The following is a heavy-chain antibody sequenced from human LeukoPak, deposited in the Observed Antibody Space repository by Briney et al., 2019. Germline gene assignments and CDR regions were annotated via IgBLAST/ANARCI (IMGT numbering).Heavy chain of an antibody. D-gene: IGHD6-19*01. CDR2: IYYSGST. CDR1: GGSISSYY. V-gene: IGHV4-59*01. Sequence: PSETLSLTCTVSGGSISSYYWSWIRQPPGKGLEWIGYIYYSGSTNYNPSLKSRVTISVDTSKNQFSLKLSSVTAADTAVYYCARVSAVAGTYAFDIWGQGTMVTVSS. CDR3: ARVSAVAGTYAFDI. J-gene: IGHJ3*02.